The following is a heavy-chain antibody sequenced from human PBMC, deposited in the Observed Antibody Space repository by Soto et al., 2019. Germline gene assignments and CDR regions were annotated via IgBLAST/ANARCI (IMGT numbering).Heavy chain of an antibody. CDR2: IGTAGDT. D-gene: IGHD6-19*01. Sequence: GGSLRLSCAASGFTFSSYDMHWVRQATGKGLEWVSAIGTAGDTYYPGSVKGRFTISRENAKNSLYLQMNSLRAGDTAVYYCARGGGAVAGTGAFDIWGQGTMVTVSS. CDR1: GFTFSSYD. J-gene: IGHJ3*02. CDR3: ARGGGAVAGTGAFDI. V-gene: IGHV3-13*01.